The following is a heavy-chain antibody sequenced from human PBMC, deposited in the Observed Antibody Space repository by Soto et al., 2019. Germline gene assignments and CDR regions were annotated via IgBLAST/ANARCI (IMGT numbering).Heavy chain of an antibody. CDR3: ARLATRIAAAEVYYYGMDV. J-gene: IGHJ6*02. D-gene: IGHD6-13*01. CDR2: MFYSGSST. Sequence: SETLSLTCSVSGGSISNSYWSWIRQPPGKGLEWIGYMFYSGSSTNYNPSLKSRVTISVDTSKNQFSLKLSSVTAADTAVYYCARLATRIAAAEVYYYGMDVWGQVTTVTVSS. V-gene: IGHV4-59*12. CDR1: GGSISNSY.